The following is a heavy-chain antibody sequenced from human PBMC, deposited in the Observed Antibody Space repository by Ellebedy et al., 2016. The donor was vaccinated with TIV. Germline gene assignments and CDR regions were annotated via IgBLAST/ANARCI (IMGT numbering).Heavy chain of an antibody. J-gene: IGHJ4*02. CDR3: ASKAAAFYFES. V-gene: IGHV3-30*02. CDR2: IEIDGSTK. Sequence: GESLKISCAASGFIFSSYGMHWVRQAPGKGLEWVAFIEIDGSTKYNADSVRGRFTISRDNSKNTLYLQMNSLRAEDTAVFYCASKAAAFYFESWGQGALVTVSS. D-gene: IGHD2-2*01. CDR1: GFIFSSYG.